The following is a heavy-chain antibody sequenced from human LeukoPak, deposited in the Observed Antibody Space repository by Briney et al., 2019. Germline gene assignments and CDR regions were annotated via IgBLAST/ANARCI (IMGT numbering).Heavy chain of an antibody. D-gene: IGHD2-15*01. CDR2: FDPEDGET. V-gene: IGHV1-24*01. J-gene: IGHJ4*02. CDR3: VVAATHPGYYFDY. CDR1: GYTLTELS. Sequence: ASVKVSCKVSGYTLTELSMHWVRQAPGKGLEWMGGFDPEDGETIYAQKFQGRVTMTEDTSTDTAYMELSSLRSEDTAVYYCVVAATHPGYYFDYWGQGTLVTVSS.